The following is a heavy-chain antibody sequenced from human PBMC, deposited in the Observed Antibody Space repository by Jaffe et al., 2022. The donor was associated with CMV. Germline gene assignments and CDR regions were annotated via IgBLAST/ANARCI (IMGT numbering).Heavy chain of an antibody. D-gene: IGHD1-1*01. Sequence: QVQLQESGPGLVKASETLSLTCSVSADSISSYYWSWVRQPPGKGLEWIGYIYYSGNTNYNPSLKSRVTISVDRSKNQFSLHLRSVTAADTAVYFCARSLYGTNWISFDTWGQGTLVTVSS. CDR2: IYYSGNT. CDR1: ADSISSYY. J-gene: IGHJ5*02. V-gene: IGHV4-59*01. CDR3: ARSLYGTNWISFDT.